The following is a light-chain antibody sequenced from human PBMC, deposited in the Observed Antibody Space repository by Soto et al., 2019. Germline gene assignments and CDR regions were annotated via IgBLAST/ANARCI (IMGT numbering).Light chain of an antibody. V-gene: IGKV4-1*01. J-gene: IGKJ1*01. Sequence: DIVLTQSPDSLAVSLGERATINCKSSQSVLYTSNNKNYLTWYQQKPGQPPKLLIYCASMRESGGPDRFSGSGSCTNVTLTIISLQVEDEAVYYCQQYYDNQTTFGQGTKVEVK. CDR3: QQYYDNQTT. CDR2: CAS. CDR1: QSVLYTSNNKNY.